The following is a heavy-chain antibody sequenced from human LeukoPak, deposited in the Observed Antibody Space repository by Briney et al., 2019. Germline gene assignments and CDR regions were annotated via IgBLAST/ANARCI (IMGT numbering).Heavy chain of an antibody. CDR1: GSSMNLYS. Sequence: SETLSLTCSVSGSSMNLYSWNWIRQSPGKGLEWIAYMYYSGTTNYNPSLENRAAISLDLSRHQFSLRLNSVTAADTAVYYCARAYGEYSSSWYSSYYYAMDVWGQGTTVTVSS. V-gene: IGHV4-59*12. J-gene: IGHJ6*02. D-gene: IGHD6-13*01. CDR2: MYYSGTT. CDR3: ARAYGEYSSSWYSSYYYAMDV.